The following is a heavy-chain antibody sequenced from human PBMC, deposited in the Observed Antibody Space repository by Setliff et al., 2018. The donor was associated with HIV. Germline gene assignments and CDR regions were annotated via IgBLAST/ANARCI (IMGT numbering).Heavy chain of an antibody. D-gene: IGHD2-15*01. CDR1: GGSIRSYY. Sequence: PSETLSLTCTVSGGSIRSYYWSWIRQPPGKGLEWIGYIYYSGSTNYNPSLKSRVTLSVDTSKNQFSLKLTSVTAADTAVYYCAREQFPNQECSGGSCYPKPYYFDYWGQGTLVTVSS. CDR2: IYYSGST. J-gene: IGHJ4*02. V-gene: IGHV4-59*12. CDR3: AREQFPNQECSGGSCYPKPYYFDY.